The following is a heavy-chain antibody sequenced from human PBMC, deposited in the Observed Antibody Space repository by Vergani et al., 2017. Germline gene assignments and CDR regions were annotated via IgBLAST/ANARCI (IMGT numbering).Heavy chain of an antibody. CDR3: ARTGDLDY. Sequence: QVQLLQSGAEVKKPGASVKVSCKASGYTFTDYYMHWVRQAPGQGLEWMGLINPNSGGTNYAQNFQGRVTMTRDTSISTAYMELSSLRSDDTAVYYCARTGDLDYWGQGTLVTVSS. CDR1: GYTFTDYY. V-gene: IGHV1-2*02. J-gene: IGHJ4*02. D-gene: IGHD7-27*01. CDR2: INPNSGGT.